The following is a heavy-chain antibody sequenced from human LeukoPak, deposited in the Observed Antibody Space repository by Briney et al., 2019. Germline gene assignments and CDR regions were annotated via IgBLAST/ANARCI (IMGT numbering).Heavy chain of an antibody. CDR3: ARRIVGATNWFDP. V-gene: IGHV4-38-2*02. CDR2: IYHSGSI. J-gene: IGHJ5*02. D-gene: IGHD1-26*01. Sequence: SETLSLTCTVSGYSISSGYYWVWIRQSPRKGLEWIGSIYHSGSIYYNPSLKSRVTISVDTSKNHLSLRLSSVTAADTAVYYCARRIVGATNWFDPWGQGTLVTVSS. CDR1: GYSISSGYY.